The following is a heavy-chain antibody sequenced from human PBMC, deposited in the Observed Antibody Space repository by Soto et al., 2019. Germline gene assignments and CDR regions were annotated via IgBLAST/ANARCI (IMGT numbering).Heavy chain of an antibody. CDR3: ARSQMERRRYGLDD. V-gene: IGHV3-30-3*01. CDR1: GFTFYTYA. CDR2: ISYDESNK. Sequence: QAQLVESGGGVVQPGRSLRLSCATSGFTFYTYAMHWVRQAPGKGLEWVAVISYDESNKYYADCVKCRFTISRHNSMSTLYMKMNSVIPADKAVYYCARSQMERRRYGLDDWGPGTTVTVSS. J-gene: IGHJ6*02. D-gene: IGHD1-1*01.